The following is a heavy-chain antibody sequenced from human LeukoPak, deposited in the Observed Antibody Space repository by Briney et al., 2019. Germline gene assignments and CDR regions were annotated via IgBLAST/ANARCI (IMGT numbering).Heavy chain of an antibody. J-gene: IGHJ4*02. V-gene: IGHV1-18*01. D-gene: IGHD3-9*01. CDR3: ARADESRELRYFDWLTTYYFDY. CDR2: ISAYNGNT. Sequence: GASVKVSCKASGYTFTSYGISWVRQAPGQGLEWMGWISAYNGNTNYAQKLQGRVTMTTHTSTSTAYMELRSLRSDDTAVYYCARADESRELRYFDWLTTYYFDYWGQGTLVTVSS. CDR1: GYTFTSYG.